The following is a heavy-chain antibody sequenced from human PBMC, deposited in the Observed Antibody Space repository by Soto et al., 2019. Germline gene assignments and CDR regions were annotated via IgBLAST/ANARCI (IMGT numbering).Heavy chain of an antibody. V-gene: IGHV1-69*13. Sequence: SVKVSCKASGGTFSSYAISWVRQAPGQGLEWMGGIIPIFGTANYAQKFQGRVTITADESTSTAYMELSSLRSEDTAVYYCARSRDRGSGYYYDFDYWGQGTLVTVSS. CDR1: GGTFSSYA. J-gene: IGHJ4*02. CDR3: ARSRDRGSGYYYDFDY. D-gene: IGHD3-22*01. CDR2: IIPIFGTA.